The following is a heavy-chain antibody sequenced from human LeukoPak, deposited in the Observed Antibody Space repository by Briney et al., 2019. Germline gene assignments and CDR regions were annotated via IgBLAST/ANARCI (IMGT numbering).Heavy chain of an antibody. Sequence: SETLSLTCAVSGYPISSGYYWGWIRQPPGKGLEWIGSIYHSGSTYYNPSLKSRVTISVDTSKNQFSLKLSSVTAADTAVYYCARVGGYSSSPGFDPWGQGTLVTVSS. CDR1: GYPISSGYY. J-gene: IGHJ5*02. D-gene: IGHD6-13*01. V-gene: IGHV4-38-2*01. CDR3: ARVGGYSSSPGFDP. CDR2: IYHSGST.